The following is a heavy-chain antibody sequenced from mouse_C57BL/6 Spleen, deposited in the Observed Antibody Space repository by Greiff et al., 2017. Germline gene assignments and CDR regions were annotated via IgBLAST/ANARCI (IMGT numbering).Heavy chain of an antibody. D-gene: IGHD2-5*01. CDR3: AGDSNSWFAY. CDR2: IWSGGST. Sequence: VQLQQSGPGLVQPSQSLSITCTVSGFSLTSYGVHWVRQSPGKGLEWLGVIWSGGSTDYNAAFISRLSISKDNSKSQVFFKMNSLQADVTAIYYCAGDSNSWFAYWGQGTLVTVSA. V-gene: IGHV2-2*01. J-gene: IGHJ3*01. CDR1: GFSLTSYG.